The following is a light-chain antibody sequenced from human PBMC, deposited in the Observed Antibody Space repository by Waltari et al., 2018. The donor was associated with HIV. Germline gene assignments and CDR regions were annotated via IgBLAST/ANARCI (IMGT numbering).Light chain of an antibody. V-gene: IGLV1-51*02. CDR2: GDD. CDR1: TSHIGNNY. CDR3: ASWDSSLSVL. Sequence: QSVLTQPPSVSAAPGQKVTIPCSGSTSHIGNNYVSWYHHLPGTAPKLLIYGDDKRYPGIPDRISASKSGTSATLAITGLQTGDEADYYCASWDSSLSVLFGGGTKLAVL. J-gene: IGLJ2*01.